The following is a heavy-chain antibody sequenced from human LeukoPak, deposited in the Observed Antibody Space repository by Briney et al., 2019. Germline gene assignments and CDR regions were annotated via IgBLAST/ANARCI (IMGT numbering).Heavy chain of an antibody. V-gene: IGHV3-30*18. CDR3: AKPRDIDSWAFDV. CDR1: GFTFNNHD. CDR2: ISYDGRNK. J-gene: IGHJ3*01. D-gene: IGHD2-15*01. Sequence: PGGSLRLSCAASGFTFNNHDMHRVRQAPGKGLNWVAGISYDGRNKYYADSVKGRFTISRDNSKNTLNLQMNSLRTEDTAVYYCAKPRDIDSWAFDVWGQGTMVTVS.